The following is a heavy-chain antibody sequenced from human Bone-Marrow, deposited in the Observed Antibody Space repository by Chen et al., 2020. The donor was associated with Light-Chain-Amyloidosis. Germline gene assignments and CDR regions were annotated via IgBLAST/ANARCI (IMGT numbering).Heavy chain of an antibody. CDR1: DGSFSDYY. J-gene: IGHJ4*02. CDR3: ARGADGHGYFDY. Sequence: QVQLQQWGAGLLKPSETLSLTCAVYDGSFSDYYWSWIRQPPGKGLEWIGEINHSGSTNYNPSLKSRVTISVNTSKNQFSLKLSSVTAADTAMYYCARGADGHGYFDYLGQGTLVTVSS. D-gene: IGHD2-8*01. CDR2: INHSGST. V-gene: IGHV4-34*01.